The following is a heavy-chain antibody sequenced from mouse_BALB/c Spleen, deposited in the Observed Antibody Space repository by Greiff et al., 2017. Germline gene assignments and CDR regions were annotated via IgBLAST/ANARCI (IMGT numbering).Heavy chain of an antibody. CDR1: GFDFRRYW. D-gene: IGHD1-1*01. Sequence: EVQLVESGGGLVQPGGSLKLSCAASGFDFRRYWMSWVRQAPGKGLEWIGEINPDSSTINYTPSLKDKFIISRDNAKNTLYLQMSKVRSEDTALYYCARGEMTTVVADSAMDYWGQGTSVTVSS. CDR2: INPDSSTI. V-gene: IGHV4-1*02. J-gene: IGHJ4*01. CDR3: ARGEMTTVVADSAMDY.